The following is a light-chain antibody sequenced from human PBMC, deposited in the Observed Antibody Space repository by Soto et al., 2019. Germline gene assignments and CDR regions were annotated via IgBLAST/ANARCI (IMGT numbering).Light chain of an antibody. CDR2: AAS. V-gene: IGKV3-15*01. Sequence: EIVLTQSPGTLSLSPVEGATLSCMASQSVSSSYIAWYQQRPGQAPRLLIYAASTRAAGIPDRFSGSGSGTGFTLTITSLQSEDFAVYYCQNYNNWPFNFGPGTKVDIK. J-gene: IGKJ3*01. CDR1: QSVSSS. CDR3: QNYNNWPFN.